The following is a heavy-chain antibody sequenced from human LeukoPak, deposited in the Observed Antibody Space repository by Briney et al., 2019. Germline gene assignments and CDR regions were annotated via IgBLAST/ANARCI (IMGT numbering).Heavy chain of an antibody. CDR1: GYTFSDYY. CDR2: ISSSGSTK. V-gene: IGHV3-11*01. D-gene: IGHD3-10*01. J-gene: IGHJ4*02. Sequence: LGGSLRLSCAASGYTFSDYYMSWIRQAPGKGLEWVSYISSSGSTKYYADTVKGRFTISRDNAKNSYLQIKSLRAEDTAVYYCARDGHAYGHGSPHGWSQGTLVTVYS. CDR3: ARDGHAYGHGSPHG.